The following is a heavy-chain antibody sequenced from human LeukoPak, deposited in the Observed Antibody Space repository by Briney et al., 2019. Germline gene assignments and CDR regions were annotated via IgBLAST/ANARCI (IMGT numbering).Heavy chain of an antibody. Sequence: ASVKVSCKVSGYTLTELSMHWVRQAPGKGLEWVSAISGSGGSTYYADSVRGRFTISRDNAKNSLYLQMNSLRAEDTAIYYCARGGFDFDYWGQGTLVTVSS. V-gene: IGHV3-69-1*01. CDR3: ARGGFDFDY. CDR1: GYTLTELS. J-gene: IGHJ4*02. D-gene: IGHD3-10*01. CDR2: ISGSGGST.